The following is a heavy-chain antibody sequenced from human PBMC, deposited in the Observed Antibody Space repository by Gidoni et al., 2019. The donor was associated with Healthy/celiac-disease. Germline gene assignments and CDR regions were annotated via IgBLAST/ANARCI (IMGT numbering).Heavy chain of an antibody. V-gene: IGHV3-23*01. Sequence: EVQLLESGGGLVQPGGSRRLSCAASGFTFSSYAMSWVRKAPGKGLECVSAISGSGGIIYYADSVKGRFTISRDNSKNTLYLQMNSLRAEDTAVYYCAKAGLHSIAAAGTKFGLEDYFDYWGQGTLVTVSS. CDR2: ISGSGGII. J-gene: IGHJ4*02. D-gene: IGHD6-13*01. CDR1: GFTFSSYA. CDR3: AKAGLHSIAAAGTKFGLEDYFDY.